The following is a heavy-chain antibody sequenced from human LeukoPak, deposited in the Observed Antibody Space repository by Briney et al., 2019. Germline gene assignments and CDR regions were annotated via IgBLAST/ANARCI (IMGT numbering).Heavy chain of an antibody. Sequence: GGSLRLSCAASGFTFSSYWMSWVRQAPGKGLEWVANIKQDGSEKYYVDSVKGRFTISRDNAKNSLYLQTNSLRAEDTAVYYCARSGIAAAGGDFDYWGQGTLVTVSP. CDR1: GFTFSSYW. V-gene: IGHV3-7*03. D-gene: IGHD6-13*01. CDR2: IKQDGSEK. CDR3: ARSGIAAAGGDFDY. J-gene: IGHJ4*02.